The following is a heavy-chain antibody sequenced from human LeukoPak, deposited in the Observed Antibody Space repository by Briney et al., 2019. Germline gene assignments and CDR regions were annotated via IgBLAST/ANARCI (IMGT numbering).Heavy chain of an antibody. Sequence: GGSLRLSCAASGFTFSSYAMHWVRQAPGKGLEYVSAISSNGGSTYYANSVKGRFTISRDNSKNTLYLQMGSLRAEDMAVYYCARDMNYYGSGTPDYWGQGTLVTVSS. V-gene: IGHV3-64*01. CDR2: ISSNGGST. D-gene: IGHD3-10*01. CDR1: GFTFSSYA. J-gene: IGHJ4*02. CDR3: ARDMNYYGSGTPDY.